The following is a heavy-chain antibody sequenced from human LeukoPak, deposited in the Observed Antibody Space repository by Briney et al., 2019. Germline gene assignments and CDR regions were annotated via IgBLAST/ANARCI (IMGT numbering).Heavy chain of an antibody. CDR2: TNHSGST. J-gene: IGHJ5*02. D-gene: IGHD1-14*01. CDR1: GFTFSSYS. Sequence: TGGSLRLSCAASGFTFSSYSMNWVRQAPGKGLEWIGETNHSGSTNYNPSLKSRVTISVDTSKNQFSPKLSSVTAADTAVYYCARHRYLPRAWFDPWGQGTLVTVSS. V-gene: IGHV4-34*01. CDR3: ARHRYLPRAWFDP.